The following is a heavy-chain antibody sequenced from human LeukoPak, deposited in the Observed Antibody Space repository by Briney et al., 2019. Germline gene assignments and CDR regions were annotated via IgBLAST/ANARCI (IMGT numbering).Heavy chain of an antibody. J-gene: IGHJ4*02. CDR3: AREGKLTGYSGGLGFNY. V-gene: IGHV4-34*01. D-gene: IGHD6-19*01. Sequence: SETLSLTCAVYGGSFSGYYWSWIRQPPGKGLEWIGAINHSGSTNYNPSLKSRVTMSVDTSENQLLLNLTSVTAADTAVYYCAREGKLTGYSGGLGFNYWGQGTLVTVSS. CDR2: INHSGST. CDR1: GGSFSGYY.